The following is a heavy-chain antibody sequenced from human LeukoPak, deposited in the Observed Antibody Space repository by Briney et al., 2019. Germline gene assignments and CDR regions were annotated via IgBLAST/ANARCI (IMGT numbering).Heavy chain of an antibody. CDR2: ISGSGGST. V-gene: IGHV3-23*01. CDR1: GFPLSSYA. CDR3: ARTSWISTADAVC. D-gene: IGHD2-2*03. Sequence: GGSLRLSCAASGFPLSSYAMSWVREAPGKGLEGVSAISGSGGSTYYADSVKGRFTLSRDDSRNTVYLQLNNLRVEDTAIYYCARTSWISTADAVCWGQGTQVTVSS. J-gene: IGHJ4*02.